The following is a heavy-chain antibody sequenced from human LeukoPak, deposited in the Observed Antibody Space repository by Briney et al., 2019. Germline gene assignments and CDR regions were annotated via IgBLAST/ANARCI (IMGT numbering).Heavy chain of an antibody. J-gene: IGHJ3*02. CDR3: ARGMVRGVIESDAFDI. Sequence: GGSLRLSCAASGFTFSSYSMNWVRQAPGKGLEWVSSICSSSSYIYYADSVKGRFTISRDNAKNSLYLQMNSLRAEDTAVYYCARGMVRGVIESDAFDIWGQGTMVTVSS. V-gene: IGHV3-21*01. D-gene: IGHD3-10*01. CDR1: GFTFSSYS. CDR2: ICSSSSYI.